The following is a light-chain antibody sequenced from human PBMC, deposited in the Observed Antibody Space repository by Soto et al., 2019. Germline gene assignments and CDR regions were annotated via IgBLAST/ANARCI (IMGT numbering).Light chain of an antibody. Sequence: IVMTQSPATLSVSPGERATLSCRASQSVSSSYLAWYQQKPGEAPRRLIYGASSRATGISARFSGSGSGTDFTLTISSLEPEDFAVYYCQQRSNWPWTFGQGTKVDI. CDR3: QQRSNWPWT. CDR1: QSVSSSY. J-gene: IGKJ1*01. CDR2: GAS. V-gene: IGKV3D-20*02.